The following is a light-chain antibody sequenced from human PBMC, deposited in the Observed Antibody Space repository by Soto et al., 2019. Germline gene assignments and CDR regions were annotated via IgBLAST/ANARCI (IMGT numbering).Light chain of an antibody. V-gene: IGKV3-20*01. CDR2: DAS. Sequence: EIVLTQSPGTLSLSPGERATLSCRASQSVSSSYLAWYQQKPGQAPRLLIYDASSRATGIPDRFSGSGSGTDFTLTICRREPEDFAVYYCQQYGSPPETFGQGTKVEIK. CDR3: QQYGSPPET. CDR1: QSVSSSY. J-gene: IGKJ1*01.